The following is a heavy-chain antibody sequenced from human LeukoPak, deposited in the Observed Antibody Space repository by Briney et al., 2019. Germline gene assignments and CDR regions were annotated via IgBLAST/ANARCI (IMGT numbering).Heavy chain of an antibody. CDR2: IHYSGST. V-gene: IGHV4-39*02. J-gene: IGHJ5*02. D-gene: IGHD3-10*01. Sequence: SETLSLTCTVSGGSISSSGYYWGWIRQPPGKGLEWIGTIHYSGSTYHNPSLESRLTVSIDTSKNHFSLNLSSVTAADTAVYYCAKTAQDRRGSGSYLGLTKRYDWFDPWGQGTLVTVSS. CDR3: AKTAQDRRGSGSYLGLTKRYDWFDP. CDR1: GGSISSSGYY.